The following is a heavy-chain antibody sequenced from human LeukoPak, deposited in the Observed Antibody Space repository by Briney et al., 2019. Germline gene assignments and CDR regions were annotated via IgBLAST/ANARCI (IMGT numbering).Heavy chain of an antibody. CDR2: LIPMFRTP. Sequence: GSSVKVSCKAAGGAFSSYAFSWVRQAPEQGLEWMGGLIPMFRTPNYAQKFLGRVTITTDESTSTAYMELTSLGADDTAVYYCARDSTGTTWQLDYWGQGTLVTVSS. V-gene: IGHV1-69*05. CDR1: GGAFSSYA. J-gene: IGHJ4*02. CDR3: ARDSTGTTWQLDY. D-gene: IGHD1-1*01.